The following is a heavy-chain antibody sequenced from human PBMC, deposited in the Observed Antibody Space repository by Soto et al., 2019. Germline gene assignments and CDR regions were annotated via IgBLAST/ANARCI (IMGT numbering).Heavy chain of an antibody. Sequence: SETLSLTCTVSGGSISSYYWSWIRQPPGKGLEWIGYIYYSGSTNYNPSLKSRVTISVDTSKNQFSLKLSSVTAADTAVYYCARMLIVDWFDPWGQGTLVTVS. CDR1: GGSISSYY. CDR3: ARMLIVDWFDP. CDR2: IYYSGST. D-gene: IGHD2-21*01. V-gene: IGHV4-59*01. J-gene: IGHJ5*02.